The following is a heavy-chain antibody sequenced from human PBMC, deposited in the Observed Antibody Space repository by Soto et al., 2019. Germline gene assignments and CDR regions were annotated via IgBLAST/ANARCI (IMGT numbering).Heavy chain of an antibody. CDR3: AKVLRGSGLGYCSSTSCYKGKYYYYGMDV. CDR1: GFTFSSYG. Sequence: TGGSLRLSCAASGFTFSSYGMHWVRQAPGKGLEWVAVISYDGSNKYYADSVKGRFTISRDNSKNTLYLQMNSLRAEDTAVYYCAKVLRGSGLGYCSSTSCYKGKYYYYGMDVWGQGTTVTVSS. J-gene: IGHJ6*02. V-gene: IGHV3-30*18. D-gene: IGHD2-2*02. CDR2: ISYDGSNK.